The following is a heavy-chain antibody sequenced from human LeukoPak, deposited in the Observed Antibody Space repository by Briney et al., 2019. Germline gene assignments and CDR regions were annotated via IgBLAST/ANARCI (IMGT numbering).Heavy chain of an antibody. CDR3: ARGTYYYDSSYHNWFDP. Sequence: SQTLSLTCAVSGGSISSGGYPWSWIRQPPGKGLEWIGYIYHSGSTYYNPSLKSRVTISVDRSKNQFSLKLSSVTAADTAVYYCARGTYYYDSSYHNWFDPWGQGTLVTVSS. CDR2: IYHSGST. V-gene: IGHV4-30-2*01. CDR1: GGSISSGGYP. J-gene: IGHJ5*02. D-gene: IGHD3-22*01.